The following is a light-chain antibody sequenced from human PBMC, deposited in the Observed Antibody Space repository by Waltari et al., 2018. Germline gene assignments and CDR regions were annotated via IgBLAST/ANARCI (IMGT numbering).Light chain of an antibody. Sequence: SYELTQTPSVSVSPGQAARITCSGHELPRKYAYWFQQKSGQAPRLVIYEDNKRPSGITQRFSGSSSGTGATLTITGAQVDDEADYYCYSSDSTGLRVFGGGTTVVVL. J-gene: IGLJ1*01. CDR1: ELPRKY. V-gene: IGLV3-10*01. CDR2: EDN. CDR3: YSSDSTGLRV.